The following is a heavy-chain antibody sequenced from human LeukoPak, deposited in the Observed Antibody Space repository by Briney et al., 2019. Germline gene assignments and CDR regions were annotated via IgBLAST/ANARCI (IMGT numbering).Heavy chain of an antibody. Sequence: ASVKVSCQASGYTFTSYGMHWVRQAPGQRLDWIACINAGNGNAKYSQKFQGRVTISRDTSASTAYMELSSLRSEDTAVYYCARVPLYDSNDYYYPHWGQGTLVTVSS. J-gene: IGHJ1*01. V-gene: IGHV1-3*01. CDR3: ARVPLYDSNDYYYPH. CDR1: GYTFTSYG. D-gene: IGHD3-22*01. CDR2: INAGNGNA.